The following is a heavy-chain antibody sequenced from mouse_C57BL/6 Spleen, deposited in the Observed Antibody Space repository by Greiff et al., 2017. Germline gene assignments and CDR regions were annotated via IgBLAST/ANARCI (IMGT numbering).Heavy chain of an antibody. V-gene: IGHV1-64*01. CDR2: IHPNSGST. CDR3: ASNYYGSSYAMDY. CDR1: GYTFTSYW. D-gene: IGHD1-1*01. Sequence: QVQLQQPGAELVKPGASVKLSCKASGYTFTSYWMHWVKQRPGQGLEWIGRIHPNSGSTNYNEKFQSKATLTVDKSSSTAYMQLSSLTSEDSAVYYCASNYYGSSYAMDYWGQGTSVTVSS. J-gene: IGHJ4*01.